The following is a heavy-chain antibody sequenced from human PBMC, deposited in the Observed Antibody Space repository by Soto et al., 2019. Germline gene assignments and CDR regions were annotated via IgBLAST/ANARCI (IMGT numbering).Heavy chain of an antibody. CDR1: GFTFNSYG. V-gene: IGHV3-30*18. J-gene: IGHJ4*01. D-gene: IGHD2-2*01. CDR2: ISYDGSNK. CDR3: AKVDCFSTSCYFHAY. Sequence: GGSLRLSCAASGFTFNSYGIHWVRQAPGKGLEWVAVISYDGSNKYYADSVKGRFTISRDNSKNTLYLQMNSLRAEDTAVYYCAKVDCFSTSCYFHAYWGQGSLV.